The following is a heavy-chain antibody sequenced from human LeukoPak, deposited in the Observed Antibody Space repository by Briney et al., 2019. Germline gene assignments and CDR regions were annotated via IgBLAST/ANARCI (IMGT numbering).Heavy chain of an antibody. CDR2: IYSGGST. D-gene: IGHD5-12*01. Sequence: QPGGSLRLSCAASGFTVSSSYMSWVRQAPGKGLEWVSVIYSGGSTYYADSVKGRFTISRDNSKNTLYLQMNSLRAEDTAVYYCARDEIVATTKANYYYYMDVWGKGTTVTISS. J-gene: IGHJ6*03. CDR1: GFTVSSSY. CDR3: ARDEIVATTKANYYYYMDV. V-gene: IGHV3-53*01.